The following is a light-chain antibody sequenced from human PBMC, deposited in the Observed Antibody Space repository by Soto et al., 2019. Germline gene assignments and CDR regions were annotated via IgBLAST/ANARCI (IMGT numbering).Light chain of an antibody. CDR2: SNN. J-gene: IGLJ2*01. CDR3: AAWDDSLNGPGV. CDR1: SSNIGSNT. V-gene: IGLV1-44*01. Sequence: QSVLTQPPSASGTPGQRVTISCSGSSSNIGSNTVTWYQQLPGTAPKLLIYSNNKRPSGVPDRFSGSKSGTSASLAISGLQSEDEADYYCAAWDDSLNGPGVFGGGTKLTVL.